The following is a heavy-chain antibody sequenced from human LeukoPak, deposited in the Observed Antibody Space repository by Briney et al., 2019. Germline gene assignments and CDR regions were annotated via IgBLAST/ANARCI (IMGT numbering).Heavy chain of an antibody. CDR3: AKEKTTYYYDSSGLGRGAFDI. D-gene: IGHD3-22*01. V-gene: IGHV3-23*01. CDR1: GFTFSSYA. CDR2: ISGSGGST. Sequence: PGGSLRLSCAASGFTFSSYAMSWVRQAPGKGLEWVSAISGSGGSTYYADSVKGRFTISRDNSKNTLYLQMNSLRAEDTAVYYCAKEKTTYYYDSSGLGRGAFDIWGQGTMVTVSS. J-gene: IGHJ3*02.